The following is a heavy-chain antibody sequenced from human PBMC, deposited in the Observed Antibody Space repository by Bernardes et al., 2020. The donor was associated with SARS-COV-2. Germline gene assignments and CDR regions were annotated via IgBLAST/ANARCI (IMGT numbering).Heavy chain of an antibody. CDR2: INPNSGGT. CDR3: VREGAAASCAFDI. CDR1: GYTFTGYY. V-gene: IGHV1-2*02. J-gene: IGHJ3*02. Sequence: ASVKVSCKASGYTFTGYYMHWVRQAPGQGLEWMGWINPNSGGTNYAQKFQGRVTMTRDTSISTAYMELSRLRSDDTAVYYCVREGAAASCAFDIWGQGTMVTVSS. D-gene: IGHD6-25*01.